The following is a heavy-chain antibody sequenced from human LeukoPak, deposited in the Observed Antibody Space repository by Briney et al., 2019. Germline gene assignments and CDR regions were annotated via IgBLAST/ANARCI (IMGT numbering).Heavy chain of an antibody. D-gene: IGHD3-22*01. J-gene: IGHJ4*02. Sequence: ASVKLSCKASGYTFTSYGISWVRQAPGQGLEWMGCISAYNGNTNYAQKLQGRVTMTTDTSTSTAYMELRSLRSDDTAVYYCARDGRVYDSSGPGGYWGQGTLVTVSS. V-gene: IGHV1-18*01. CDR3: ARDGRVYDSSGPGGY. CDR1: GYTFTSYG. CDR2: ISAYNGNT.